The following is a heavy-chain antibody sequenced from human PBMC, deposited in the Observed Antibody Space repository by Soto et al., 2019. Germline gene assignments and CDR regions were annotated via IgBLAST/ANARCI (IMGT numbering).Heavy chain of an antibody. V-gene: IGHV2-5*02. D-gene: IGHD3-16*01. Sequence: HITLKESGPTLVKPTQTLTLTCIFSGFSFSADGVGVGWIRQPPGKTLEWLALIYWDDDTRYRPSLKSRLTITKDSSKNQVVLTITNMDPPDTATYYCAHAFGGTSWPNDAFDVWGQGTVVTVSS. J-gene: IGHJ3*01. CDR3: AHAFGGTSWPNDAFDV. CDR1: GFSFSADGVG. CDR2: IYWDDDT.